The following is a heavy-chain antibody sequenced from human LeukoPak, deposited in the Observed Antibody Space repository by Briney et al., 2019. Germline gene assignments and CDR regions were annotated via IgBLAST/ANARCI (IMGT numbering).Heavy chain of an antibody. D-gene: IGHD1-26*01. Sequence: PGESLKISCKGSGYSFTSSWIGWVRQMPGKGLEWMGIIYPVDSDTKYSPSFRGQVAISADKSISTAFLQWSSLKASDTAMYYCARPSGTYNRFDYWGQGTLVTVSS. CDR1: GYSFTSSW. J-gene: IGHJ4*02. CDR3: ARPSGTYNRFDY. V-gene: IGHV5-51*03. CDR2: IYPVDSDT.